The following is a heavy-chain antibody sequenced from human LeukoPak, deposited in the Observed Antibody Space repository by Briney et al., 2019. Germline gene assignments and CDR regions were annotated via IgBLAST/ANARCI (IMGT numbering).Heavy chain of an antibody. CDR3: AKEGRGGNLAFDY. J-gene: IGHJ4*02. CDR2: ISVSGGST. D-gene: IGHD4-23*01. Sequence: GGSLRLSCVASGITFSSYAMSWVRQAPGKGLQWVSGISVSGGSTYYVDSVKGRFTISRDNSENSLYLLMNSLRAEDTAVYYCAKEGRGGNLAFDYWGQGTLVTVSS. V-gene: IGHV3-23*01. CDR1: GITFSSYA.